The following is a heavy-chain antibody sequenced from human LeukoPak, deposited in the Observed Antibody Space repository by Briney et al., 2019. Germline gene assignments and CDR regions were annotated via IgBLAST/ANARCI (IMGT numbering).Heavy chain of an antibody. Sequence: ASVKVSCKASGYTFTGYYMHWVRQAPGQGLEWMGWINPNSGGTDYAQKFQGRVTMTRDTSISTAYMELSRLRSDDTAVYYCARDRYSSSLISYYYMDVWGKGTTVTVSS. CDR1: GYTFTGYY. J-gene: IGHJ6*03. CDR2: INPNSGGT. D-gene: IGHD6-13*01. CDR3: ARDRYSSSLISYYYMDV. V-gene: IGHV1-2*02.